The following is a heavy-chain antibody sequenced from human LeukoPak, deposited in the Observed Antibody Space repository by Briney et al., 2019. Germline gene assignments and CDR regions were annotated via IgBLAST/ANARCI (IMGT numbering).Heavy chain of an antibody. V-gene: IGHV3-23*01. CDR1: GFTFSGYG. Sequence: GGSLRLSCAASGFTFSGYGMSWVRQPPGKGLDWVTGISGRGDNTDYAESVKGRFTISRDNSKNTLYLQMNSLRAEDTAVYYCAKSDDYHGRYYFVSWGQGTLVTVSS. CDR2: ISGRGDNT. D-gene: IGHD5-24*01. CDR3: AKSDDYHGRYYFVS. J-gene: IGHJ4*02.